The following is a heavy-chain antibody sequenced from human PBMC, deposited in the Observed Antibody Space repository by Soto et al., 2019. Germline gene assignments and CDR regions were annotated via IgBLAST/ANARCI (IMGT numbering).Heavy chain of an antibody. CDR1: GFTFNSYG. CDR3: AREGDDYCSGTRCFHYYGLDV. J-gene: IGHJ6*02. Sequence: QVQLVESGGGVVQPGTSLRLSCTASGFTFNSYGIHWVRQAPGKGLEWLALIEYNAKNRFYAYSVKGRFSISRDNSSNTVYLQVNGLRAEDTDVYYCAREGDDYCSGTRCFHYYGLDVWGQGTTVIVSS. V-gene: IGHV3-33*05. D-gene: IGHD2-15*01. CDR2: IEYNAKNR.